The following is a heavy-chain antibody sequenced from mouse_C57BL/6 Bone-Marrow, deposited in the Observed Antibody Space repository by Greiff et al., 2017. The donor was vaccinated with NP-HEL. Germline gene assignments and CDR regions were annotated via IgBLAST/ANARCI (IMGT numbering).Heavy chain of an antibody. CDR2: INPNNGGT. V-gene: IGHV1-18*01. J-gene: IGHJ4*01. CDR1: GYTFTDYN. CDR3: ARRRVRLGYYYAMDY. D-gene: IGHD2-14*01. Sequence: VQLQQSGPELVKPGASVKIPCKASGYTFTDYNMDWVKQSHGKSLEWIGDINPNNGGTIYNQKFKGKATLTVDKSSSTAYMELRSLTSEDTAVYYCARRRVRLGYYYAMDYWGQGTSVTVSS.